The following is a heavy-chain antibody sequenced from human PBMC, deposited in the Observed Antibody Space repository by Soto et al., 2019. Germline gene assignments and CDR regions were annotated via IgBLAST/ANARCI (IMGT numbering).Heavy chain of an antibody. CDR3: ARATTYYYDSSGYHCDY. CDR1: GFTFSSYA. D-gene: IGHD3-22*01. Sequence: QVQLVESGGGVVQPGRSLRLSCAASGFTFSSYAMHWVRQAPGKGLEWVAVISYDGSNKYYADSVKGRFTISRDNSKNTLYLKMNRLRAEDTAVYYCARATTYYYDSSGYHCDYWGQGTLVTVSS. CDR2: ISYDGSNK. V-gene: IGHV3-30-3*01. J-gene: IGHJ4*02.